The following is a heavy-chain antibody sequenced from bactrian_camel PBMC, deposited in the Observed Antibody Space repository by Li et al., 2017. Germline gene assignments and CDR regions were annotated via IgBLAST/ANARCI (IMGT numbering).Heavy chain of an antibody. CDR1: GVTTSRYC. D-gene: IGHD6*01. CDR3: AADDRWFRPTRAGPRDFRY. Sequence: QVQLVESGGGSVQAGGSLRLSCAASGVTTSRYCMGWFRQAPGKEREGVTSISPGDTTTYADSVKGRFTISKDNAKNTLYLQMNSLKPEDTAMYYCAADDRWFRPTRAGPRDFRYWGQGTQVTVSS. CDR2: ISPGDTT. V-gene: IGHV3S55*01. J-gene: IGHJ6*01.